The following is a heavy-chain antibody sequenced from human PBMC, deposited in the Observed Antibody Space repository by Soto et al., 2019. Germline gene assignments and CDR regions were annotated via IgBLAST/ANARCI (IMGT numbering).Heavy chain of an antibody. Sequence: SETRSLTCTVSGGSISSGGYYWSWIRQHPGKGLEWIGYIYYSGSTYYNPSLKSRVTISVDTSKNQFSLKLSSVTAADTAVYYCARGPPDIVATPFDYWGQGTLVTVSS. J-gene: IGHJ4*02. D-gene: IGHD5-12*01. CDR2: IYYSGST. CDR3: ARGPPDIVATPFDY. CDR1: GGSISSGGYY. V-gene: IGHV4-31*03.